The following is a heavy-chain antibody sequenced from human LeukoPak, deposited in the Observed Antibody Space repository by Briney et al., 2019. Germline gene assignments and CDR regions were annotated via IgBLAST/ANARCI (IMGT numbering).Heavy chain of an antibody. CDR3: ARASTVTTWSLGY. CDR2: VSYTGST. V-gene: IGHV4-59*01. J-gene: IGHJ4*02. D-gene: IGHD4-17*01. Sequence: SETLSLTCIVSGGSINSYYWSWIRQPPGKGLEWIGYVSYTGSTNCNPSLKSRVTMSVDTSKNQFSLNLSSVTAADTAMYYCARASTVTTWSLGYWGQGILVTVSS. CDR1: GGSINSYY.